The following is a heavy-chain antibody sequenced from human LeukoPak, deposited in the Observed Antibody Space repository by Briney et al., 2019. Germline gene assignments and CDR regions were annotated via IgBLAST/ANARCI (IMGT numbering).Heavy chain of an antibody. CDR2: ISTAGST. V-gene: IGHV3-23*01. J-gene: IGHJ4*02. CDR3: AKRGGTSQFYLEL. Sequence: GGSLRLSCAASGFTFSSYSMNWVRQAPGKGLEWVSTISTAGSTYYAESVKGRFTISRDKSKNTLDLQMNSLRAEDTAVYYCAKRGGTSQFYLELWGQGTLVTVSS. D-gene: IGHD3-16*01. CDR1: GFTFSSYS.